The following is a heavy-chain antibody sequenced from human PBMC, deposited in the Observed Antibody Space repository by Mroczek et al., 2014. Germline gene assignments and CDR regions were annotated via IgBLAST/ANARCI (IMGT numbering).Heavy chain of an antibody. CDR1: GFTFSSYA. D-gene: IGHD6-19*01. CDR3: AKDPGIAVAGILDY. V-gene: IGHV3-23*01. CDR2: ISGSGGST. Sequence: ESGGGLVQPGGSLRLSCAASGFTFSSYAMSWVRQAPGKGLEWVSAISGSGGSTYYADSVKGRFTISRDNSKNTLYLQMNSLRAEDTAVYYCAKDPGIAVAGILDYVGPGNPGHRLL. J-gene: IGHJ4*02.